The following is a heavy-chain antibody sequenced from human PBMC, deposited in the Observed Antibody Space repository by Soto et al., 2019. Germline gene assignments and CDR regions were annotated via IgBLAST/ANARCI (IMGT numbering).Heavy chain of an antibody. V-gene: IGHV1-2*04. Sequence: ASVKVSCKASGYTFTGYYMHWVRQAPGQGLEWMGWINPNSGGTNFAQKFQGWVTMTRDTSISTAYMELSRLRSDDTAVYYCARALVQEYSSSEKSTYYYYYGMDVWGQGTTVTVSS. CDR2: INPNSGGT. CDR1: GYTFTGYY. CDR3: ARALVQEYSSSEKSTYYYYYGMDV. J-gene: IGHJ6*02. D-gene: IGHD6-6*01.